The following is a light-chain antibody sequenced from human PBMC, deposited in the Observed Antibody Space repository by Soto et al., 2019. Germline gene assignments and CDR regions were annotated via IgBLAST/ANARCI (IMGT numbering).Light chain of an antibody. CDR1: QSVSSSY. J-gene: IGKJ1*01. CDR3: QQYGSSPLT. V-gene: IGKV3-20*01. CDR2: GAS. Sequence: LSLSPGERATLSCRASQSVSSSYLAWYQQKPGQAPRLLIYGASSRATGIPDRFSGSGSGTDFTLTISRLEPEDFAVYYCQQYGSSPLTFGQGTKVEIK.